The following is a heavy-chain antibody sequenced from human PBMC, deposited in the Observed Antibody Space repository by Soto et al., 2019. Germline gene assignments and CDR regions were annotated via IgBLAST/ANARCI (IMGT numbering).Heavy chain of an antibody. J-gene: IGHJ6*02. V-gene: IGHV4-39*01. CDR1: GGSISSSSYY. CDR2: IYYSGST. Sequence: SETLSLTCTVSGGSISSSSYYWGWIRQPPGKGLEWIGSIYYSGSTYYNPSLKSRVTISVDTSKNQFSLKLSSVTAADTTVYYCASSSMVRGPISVASKYYYYGMDVWGQGTTVTVSS. D-gene: IGHD3-10*01. CDR3: ASSSMVRGPISVASKYYYYGMDV.